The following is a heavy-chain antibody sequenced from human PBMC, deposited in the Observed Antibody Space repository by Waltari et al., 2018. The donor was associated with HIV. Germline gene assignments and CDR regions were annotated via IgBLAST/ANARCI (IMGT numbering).Heavy chain of an antibody. V-gene: IGHV4-61*01. CDR1: GGSVSRKTYY. J-gene: IGHJ3*02. D-gene: IGHD5-12*01. Sequence: QVQLQESGTGLVKPSETLSPTCTVSGGSVSRKTYYWSWIRQPPGKGLEWLGYIYHSASTNYNPSLKSRVTISVDTSKNQFSLRLTSVTAADTAVYYCARGGDGYNLAHAFDIWGQGTMVTVSS. CDR2: IYHSAST. CDR3: ARGGDGYNLAHAFDI.